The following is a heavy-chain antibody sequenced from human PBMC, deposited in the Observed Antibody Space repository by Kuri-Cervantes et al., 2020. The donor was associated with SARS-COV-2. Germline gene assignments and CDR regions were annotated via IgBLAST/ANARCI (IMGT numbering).Heavy chain of an antibody. D-gene: IGHD2-2*02. CDR3: TIGYCSSTGCYRPYYFDY. J-gene: IGHJ4*02. CDR1: GFTFGDYT. V-gene: IGHV3-49*03. Sequence: GESLKISCTASGFTFGDYTMGWFRQAPGKGLEWVGSIRSKAYTGTTEYAASVKGRFTISRDDSKSIAYLQMNSLKTEDTAVYYCTIGYCSSTGCYRPYYFDYWGQGTLVTVSS. CDR2: IRSKAYTGTT.